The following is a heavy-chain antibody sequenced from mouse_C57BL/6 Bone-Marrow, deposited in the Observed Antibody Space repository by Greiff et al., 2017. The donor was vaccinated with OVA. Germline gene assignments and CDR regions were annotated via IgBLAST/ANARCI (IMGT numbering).Heavy chain of an antibody. CDR1: GFTFSSYG. V-gene: IGHV5-6*02. J-gene: IGHJ4*01. CDR2: ISSGGSYT. CDR3: SRQTDPFYCSAMDY. Sequence: DVMLVESGGDLVKPGGSLKLSCAASGFTFSSYGMSWVRQTPDKRLEWVATISSGGSYTYYPDSVKGRFTISRDNAKNTLYLQMSSLKSEATAMYYCSRQTDPFYCSAMDYWGQGTSVTVSS.